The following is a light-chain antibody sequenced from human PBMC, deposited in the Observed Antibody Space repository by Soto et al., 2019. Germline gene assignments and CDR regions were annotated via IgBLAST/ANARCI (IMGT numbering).Light chain of an antibody. CDR1: QSVSSSY. Sequence: EIVLTQSPGTLSLSPGERATLSCRASQSVSSSYFAWYQQKPGQAPRLLIYGASNRATDIPDRFSGSGSGTDFTLTISRLEPEDFAVYYCQQYRNSPPYTFGQGTKLEIK. CDR2: GAS. CDR3: QQYRNSPPYT. V-gene: IGKV3-20*01. J-gene: IGKJ2*01.